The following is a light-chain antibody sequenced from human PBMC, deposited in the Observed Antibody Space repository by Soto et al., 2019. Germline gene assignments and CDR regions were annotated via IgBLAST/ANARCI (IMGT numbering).Light chain of an antibody. J-gene: IGKJ1*01. V-gene: IGKV3-15*01. CDR1: QSMGSN. CDR3: QQYDNWAST. CDR2: GAS. Sequence: EIVMTQSPATMSVSPGERATLSCRASQSMGSNVAWYQQKPGQAPRLLIYGASTRAAGIPARFSGSGSGTEFTLTITSLQSEDFAVYYCQQYDNWASTFGQGTKVDIK.